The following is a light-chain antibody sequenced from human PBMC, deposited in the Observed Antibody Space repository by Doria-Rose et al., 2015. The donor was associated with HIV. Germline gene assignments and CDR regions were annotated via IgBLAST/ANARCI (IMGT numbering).Light chain of an antibody. CDR3: QQRSNWPPIFT. V-gene: IGKV3-11*01. CDR1: QSVSSN. CDR2: DAS. J-gene: IGKJ3*01. Sequence: EIVLTQSPATPSLSPGERATLSCRASQSVSSNLAWYQQKPGQAPRLLIYDASNRATGIPARFSGSGSGTDFTLTISSLEPEDFAVYSCQQRSNWPPIFTFGPGTKVDI.